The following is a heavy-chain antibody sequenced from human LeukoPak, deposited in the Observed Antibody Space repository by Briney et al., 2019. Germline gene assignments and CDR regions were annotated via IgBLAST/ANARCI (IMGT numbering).Heavy chain of an antibody. CDR3: ARARPIVVVIIDY. Sequence: GASVKVSCKASGYTFTXYYMXWVRQAPGQGXXWMGIINPSGGSTSYAQKFQGRVTMTRDTSTSTVYMELSSLRSEDTAVYYCARARPIVVVIIDYWGQGTLVTVSS. D-gene: IGHD3-22*01. CDR1: GYTFTXYY. V-gene: IGHV1-46*01. CDR2: INPSGGST. J-gene: IGHJ4*02.